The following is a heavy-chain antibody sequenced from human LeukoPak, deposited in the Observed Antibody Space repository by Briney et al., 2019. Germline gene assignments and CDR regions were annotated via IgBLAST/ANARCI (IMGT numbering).Heavy chain of an antibody. CDR3: ARPFSIAVAGTFDY. Sequence: PGGSLRRSCAASGFTFSSYWRSWVRQAPGKGLEGVANIKQDGGEKDYVDSVKGRFTISRDNAKNSLYLQMNSLRAEDTAVYYCARPFSIAVAGTFDYWGQGTLVIVSS. CDR2: IKQDGGEK. J-gene: IGHJ4*02. D-gene: IGHD6-19*01. CDR1: GFTFSSYW. V-gene: IGHV3-7*01.